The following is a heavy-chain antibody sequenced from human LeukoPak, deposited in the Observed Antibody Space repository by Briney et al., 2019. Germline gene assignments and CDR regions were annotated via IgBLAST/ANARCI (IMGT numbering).Heavy chain of an antibody. Sequence: TYYRSKWYNDYAVSVKSRITINPDTSKNQFSLQLNSVTPEDTAVYYCARTSSSWPRYFDYWGQGTLVTVSS. D-gene: IGHD6-13*01. CDR2: TYYRSKWYN. CDR3: ARTSSSWPRYFDY. V-gene: IGHV6-1*01. J-gene: IGHJ4*02.